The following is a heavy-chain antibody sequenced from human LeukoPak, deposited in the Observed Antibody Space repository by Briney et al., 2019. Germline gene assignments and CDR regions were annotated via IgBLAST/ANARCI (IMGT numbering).Heavy chain of an antibody. J-gene: IGHJ6*03. CDR1: GYTFTSYD. CDR2: MNPNSGNT. D-gene: IGHD6-13*01. CDR3: ARGPYSSSWYRFTFAYYYYMDV. Sequence: ASVKVSCKASGYTFTSYDINWVRQATGQGLEWMGWMNPNSGNTGYAQKFQGGVTMTRNTSISTAYMELSSLRSEDTAVYYCARGPYSSSWYRFTFAYYYYMDVWGKGTTVTISS. V-gene: IGHV1-8*01.